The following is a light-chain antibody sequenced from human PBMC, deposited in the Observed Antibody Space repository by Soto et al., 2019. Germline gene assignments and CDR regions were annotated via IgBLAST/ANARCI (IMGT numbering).Light chain of an antibody. CDR1: QGISSY. Sequence: DIQMTQSPSSLSASVGDRVTITCRASQGISSYLAWYQQKPGKAPKLLIYAASTLQSGVPSRFSGSGSGTEFTLTISNLQPEDVATYYCQKNNTAPLTFGGGTKVDI. J-gene: IGKJ4*01. CDR2: AAS. CDR3: QKNNTAPLT. V-gene: IGKV1-9*01.